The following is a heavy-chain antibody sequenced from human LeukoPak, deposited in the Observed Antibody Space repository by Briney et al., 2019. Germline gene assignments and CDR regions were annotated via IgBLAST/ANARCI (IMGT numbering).Heavy chain of an antibody. D-gene: IGHD3-10*02. CDR3: ARGGMFFDF. Sequence: GGSPRLSCAASGYTFSSYDIHWVRQAPGKGLEWVSVISHDGSNKYYADSVKGRFTISRDNSKNTAYLQMNSLRPEDTALYYCARGGMFFDFWGQGTLVTVSS. CDR2: ISHDGSNK. J-gene: IGHJ4*02. CDR1: GYTFSSYD. V-gene: IGHV3-30*01.